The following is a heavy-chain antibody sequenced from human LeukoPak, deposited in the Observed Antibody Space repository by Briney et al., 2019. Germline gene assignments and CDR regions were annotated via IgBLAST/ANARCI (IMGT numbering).Heavy chain of an antibody. Sequence: GGSLRLSCAASGFSFANSVISWIRQAPGKGPEWVSAISGSGDRTDYADSVRGRFTISRDNAKNSLYLQMNSLRAEDTAVYYCARPGSLGATKTPPSYWGQGTLVTVSS. CDR2: ISGSGDRT. CDR3: ARPGSLGATKTPPSY. D-gene: IGHD1-26*01. V-gene: IGHV3-23*01. CDR1: GFSFANSV. J-gene: IGHJ4*02.